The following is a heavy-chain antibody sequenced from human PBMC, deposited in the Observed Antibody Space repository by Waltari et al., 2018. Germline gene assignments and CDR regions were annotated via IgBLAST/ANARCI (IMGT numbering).Heavy chain of an antibody. Sequence: QVQLQQSGPGLVKPSQTLSLTCSISGDSVSSNSAAWNWIGQSPSRGLELLGRTYDRSKWYNDYAVTVKSRITINPDTSKNQFSLQLNSVTPEDTALYYCARNPSITIFGVVHWYFDLWGRGTLVTVSS. V-gene: IGHV6-1*01. CDR3: ARNPSITIFGVVHWYFDL. CDR2: TYDRSKWYN. CDR1: GDSVSSNSAA. J-gene: IGHJ2*01. D-gene: IGHD3-3*01.